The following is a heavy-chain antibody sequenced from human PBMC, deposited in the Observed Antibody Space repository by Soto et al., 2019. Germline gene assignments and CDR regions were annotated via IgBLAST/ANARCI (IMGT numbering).Heavy chain of an antibody. CDR2: ISYDGSNK. D-gene: IGHD3-9*01. CDR1: GLTFSSYG. Sequence: GGSLRLSCAASGLTFSSYGMHWVRQAPGKGLEWVAVISYDGSNKYYADSVKGRFTISRDNSKNTLYLQMNSLRAEDTAVYYCAKDLAPQWYYDILTGPFDYWGQGTLVTVSS. V-gene: IGHV3-30*18. CDR3: AKDLAPQWYYDILTGPFDY. J-gene: IGHJ4*02.